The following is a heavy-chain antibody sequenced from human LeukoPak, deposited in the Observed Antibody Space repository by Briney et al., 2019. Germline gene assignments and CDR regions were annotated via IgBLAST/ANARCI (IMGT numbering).Heavy chain of an antibody. D-gene: IGHD4-11*01. J-gene: IGHJ6*03. CDR1: GFTFSSYG. CDR3: TRVEETATTAAIIRKYSYYYYYMDV. CDR2: IKQDGSEK. Sequence: GGSLRLSCAASGFTFSSYGMHWVRQAPGKGLEWVANIKQDGSEKHYVDSVKGRFTISRDNAKNSLYLQMSSLRAEDTAVYYCTRVEETATTAAIIRKYSYYYYYMDVWGKGNTVTVSS. V-gene: IGHV3-7*01.